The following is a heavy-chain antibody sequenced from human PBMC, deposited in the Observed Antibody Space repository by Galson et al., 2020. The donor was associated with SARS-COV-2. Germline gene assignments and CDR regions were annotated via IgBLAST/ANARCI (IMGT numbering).Heavy chain of an antibody. CDR3: ARGLGATFVSGASFDY. D-gene: IGHD1-26*01. V-gene: IGHV3-64*01. Sequence: GGSLRLSCAASGFTFSSYAMHWVRQAPGKGLEYVSAISSNGGSTYYANSVKGRFTISRDNSKNTLYLQMGSLRAEDMAVYYCARGLGATFVSGASFDYWGQGTLVTVSS. CDR2: ISSNGGST. CDR1: GFTFSSYA. J-gene: IGHJ4*02.